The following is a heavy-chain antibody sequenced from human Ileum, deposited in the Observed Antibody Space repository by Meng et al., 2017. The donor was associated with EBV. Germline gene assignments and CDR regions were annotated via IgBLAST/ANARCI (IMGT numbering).Heavy chain of an antibody. CDR3: AKNGEKYFEY. CDR2: MSDSGIT. V-gene: IGHV4-4*01. Sequence: HAQLQESGRGLGNPAGSLPLTCAVSGGSMSVISWWSWVRQSPEKGLELIGEMSDSGITHYNPSLKSRVTISADKSNNQFSLKLTSVTSADTAVYFCAKNGEKYFEYWGQGTLVTVSS. J-gene: IGHJ4*02. CDR1: GGSMSVISW.